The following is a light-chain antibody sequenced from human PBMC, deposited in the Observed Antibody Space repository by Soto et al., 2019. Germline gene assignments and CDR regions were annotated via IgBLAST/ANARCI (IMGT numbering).Light chain of an antibody. Sequence: EVVMAQSPVTLSVSPGETVTLSCRASQSIKNNLAWYQQKPGLAPRLLIYGASTRATGIPVRFSGSGSGTEFTLTISSLQSEDFAIYYCQQYDNKPPITFGQGTRLEIK. J-gene: IGKJ5*01. V-gene: IGKV3-15*01. CDR1: QSIKNN. CDR3: QQYDNKPPIT. CDR2: GAS.